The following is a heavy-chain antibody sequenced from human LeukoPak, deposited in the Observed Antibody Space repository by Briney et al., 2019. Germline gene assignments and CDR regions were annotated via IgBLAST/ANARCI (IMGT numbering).Heavy chain of an antibody. J-gene: IGHJ4*02. CDR2: IYYTGPT. V-gene: IGHV4-39*07. Sequence: SETLSLTCTVSGVSISTSRYYWGWIRQPPGKGLEWIGNIYYTGPTNYNPSLKSRVTISIDTSKNQFSLKLSSVTAADTAVYYCARIRSRKWGFDYWGQGTLVTVSS. CDR1: GVSISTSRYY. D-gene: IGHD1-26*01. CDR3: ARIRSRKWGFDY.